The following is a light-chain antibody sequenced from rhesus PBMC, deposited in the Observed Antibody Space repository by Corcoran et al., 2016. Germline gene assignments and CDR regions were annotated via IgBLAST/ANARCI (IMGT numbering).Light chain of an antibody. CDR1: SSDIGCYNY. J-gene: IGLJ1*01. CDR3: CSYAGSYTYI. Sequence: QAALTQPRSVSGSPGQSVTISCTGTSSDIGCYNYVSWYQQHPGTAPKFMIYEVSKRPSGVSDRFSGSKSGNTASLTISGLQAEDEADYYCCSYAGSYTYIFGAGTRLTVL. V-gene: IGLV2-32*01. CDR2: EVS.